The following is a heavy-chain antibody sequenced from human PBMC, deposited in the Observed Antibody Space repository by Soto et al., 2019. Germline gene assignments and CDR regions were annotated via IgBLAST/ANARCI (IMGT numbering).Heavy chain of an antibody. CDR1: GGTFSSYA. CDR3: ARATLGEIAAAGTFPMYYFDY. D-gene: IGHD6-13*01. V-gene: IGHV1-69*13. Sequence: SVKVSCKASGGTFSSYAISWVRQAPGQGLEWMGGIIPIFGTANYAQKFKGRVTITADESTSTAYMELSSLRSEDTAVYYCARATLGEIAAAGTFPMYYFDYWGKGTLVTVSS. CDR2: IIPIFGTA. J-gene: IGHJ4*02.